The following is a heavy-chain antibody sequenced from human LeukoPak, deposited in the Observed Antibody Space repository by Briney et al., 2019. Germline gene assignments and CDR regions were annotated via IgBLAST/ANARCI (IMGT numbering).Heavy chain of an antibody. J-gene: IGHJ4*02. CDR3: ARRSPQCWGGDCYFDY. CDR2: IYYSGST. V-gene: IGHV4-39*01. CDR1: GGSISNSSDY. D-gene: IGHD2-21*02. Sequence: SETLSLTRTVSGGSISNSSDYWGWIRQPPGKGLEWIGSIYYSGSTYYNPSLKSRVTISVDTSKNQFSLKLSSVSAADTAVYYCARRSPQCWGGDCYFDYWGQGTLVTVSS.